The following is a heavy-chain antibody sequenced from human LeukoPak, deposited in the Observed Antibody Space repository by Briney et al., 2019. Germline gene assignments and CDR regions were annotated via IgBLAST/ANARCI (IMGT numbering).Heavy chain of an antibody. D-gene: IGHD2-15*01. CDR2: IKQDGSEK. V-gene: IGHV3-7*01. J-gene: IGHJ4*02. CDR1: GFTFSSYW. Sequence: GGSLRLSCAASGFTFSSYWMSWVRQAPGKGLEWVANIKQDGSEKYYVDSVKGRFTISRDNAKNSLYLQMNSLRAEDTAVYYCARDSSYCSGGSCFSSYWGQGTLVTVSS. CDR3: ARDSSYCSGGSCFSSY.